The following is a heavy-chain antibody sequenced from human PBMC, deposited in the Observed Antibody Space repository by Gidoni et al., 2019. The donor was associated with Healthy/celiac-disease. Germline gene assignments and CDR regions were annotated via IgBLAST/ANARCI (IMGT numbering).Heavy chain of an antibody. J-gene: IGHJ5*02. D-gene: IGHD6-13*01. CDR2: IYYSGST. V-gene: IGHV4-39*01. CDR1: GGSISSSSYY. Sequence: QLQLQESGPGLVKPSETLSLTCTVSGGSISSSSYYWGWIRQPPGKGLEWIGSIYYSGSTYYNPSLKSRVTISVDTSKNQFSLKLSSVTAADTAVYYCARHTAAAAETGWFDPWGQGTLVTVSS. CDR3: ARHTAAAAETGWFDP.